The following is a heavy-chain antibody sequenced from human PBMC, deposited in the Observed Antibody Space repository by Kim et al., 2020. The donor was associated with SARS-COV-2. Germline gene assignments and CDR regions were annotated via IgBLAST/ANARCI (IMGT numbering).Heavy chain of an antibody. Sequence: SETLSLTGTFSGPSMSSYSWNWIRQAPGKGLEWIGHIYFTGRTNSSPSLKSRVTMSIDVSKKQFSLKMTSVTAADTAVYFCARGDGDRVGTTQFWVFDVWGRGSPVTVSS. D-gene: IGHD1-1*01. CDR1: GPSMSSYS. J-gene: IGHJ2*01. CDR2: IYFTGRT. V-gene: IGHV4-59*13. CDR3: ARGDGDRVGTTQFWVFDV.